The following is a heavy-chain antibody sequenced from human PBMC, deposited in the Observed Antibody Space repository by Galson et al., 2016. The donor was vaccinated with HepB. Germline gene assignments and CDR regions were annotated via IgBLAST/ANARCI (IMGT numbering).Heavy chain of an antibody. CDR3: AKVGDGYNAYYFDY. J-gene: IGHJ4*02. D-gene: IGHD5-24*01. Sequence: LRLSCAASGFIFSDYHINWIRQAPGKGLEWISYISSSSNTIHYADSVKGRFTVSRDYAKNSLYLQMNSLRAEDTALYYCAKVGDGYNAYYFDYWGPGTLVTVSS. CDR2: ISSSSNTI. V-gene: IGHV3-11*01. CDR1: GFIFSDYH.